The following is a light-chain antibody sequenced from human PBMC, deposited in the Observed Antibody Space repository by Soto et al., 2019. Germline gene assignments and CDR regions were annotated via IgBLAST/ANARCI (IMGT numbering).Light chain of an antibody. J-gene: IGKJ1*01. V-gene: IGKV3-15*01. CDR1: QSVSYN. CDR2: GAS. CDR3: QQYDNWPQWT. Sequence: EIVMTQSPATLSVSPGERAPLSWRASQSVSYNLVWYQQRPGQAPRLLIYGASTRATGITARFSGSGSGTQFTLTISSLQSEDFAVYYCQQYDNWPQWTFGQGTKVDIK.